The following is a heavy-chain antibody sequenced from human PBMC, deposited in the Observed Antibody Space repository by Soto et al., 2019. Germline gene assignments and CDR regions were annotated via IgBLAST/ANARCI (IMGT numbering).Heavy chain of an antibody. CDR2: IYYSGST. Sequence: SETLSLTCTVSGGSISSGGYYWSWIRQHPGKGLEWIGYIYYSGSTYYNPSLKSRVTISVDTSKNQFSLKLSSVTAADTAVYYCARIQYFDWLFFWGWFDPWGQGTLVTVSS. D-gene: IGHD3-9*01. J-gene: IGHJ5*02. CDR3: ARIQYFDWLFFWGWFDP. V-gene: IGHV4-31*03. CDR1: GGSISSGGYY.